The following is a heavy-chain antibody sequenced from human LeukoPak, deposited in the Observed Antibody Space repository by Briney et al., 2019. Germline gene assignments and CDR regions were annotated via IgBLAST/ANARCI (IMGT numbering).Heavy chain of an antibody. CDR1: GYSFTSYW. V-gene: IGHV5-51*01. Sequence: GESLKISCKGSGYSFTSYWIGWVRQMPGKGLEWMGIIYPGDSDTRYSPSFQGQVTISGDKSINTAYLQWISLKASDTAMYYCAGRCGERLYSHNDAFDSWGQGTLVTVSS. J-gene: IGHJ4*02. CDR3: AGRCGERLYSHNDAFDS. D-gene: IGHD4-11*01. CDR2: IYPGDSDT.